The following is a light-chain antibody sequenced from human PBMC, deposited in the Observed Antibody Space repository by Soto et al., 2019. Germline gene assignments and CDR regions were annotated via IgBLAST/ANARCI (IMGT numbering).Light chain of an antibody. V-gene: IGKV1-17*01. CDR3: LQHNSYPPA. Sequence: DIQMPQSPSSLSASVGDRVTITCRASQGIGSALGWYQQKPRKAPKRLIYAASSLQSGVPSRFSGSGSGTEFTLTISSLQPEDFASYYCLQHNSYPPAFGGGTKVEIK. J-gene: IGKJ4*01. CDR2: AAS. CDR1: QGIGSA.